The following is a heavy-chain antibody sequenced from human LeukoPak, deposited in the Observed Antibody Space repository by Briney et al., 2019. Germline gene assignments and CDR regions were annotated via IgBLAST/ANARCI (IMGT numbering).Heavy chain of an antibody. CDR1: GFSLSTYS. CDR3: ARKYGSGSYHDY. CDR2: ISSSSSYI. Sequence: GGSLRLSCAASGFSLSTYSMNWVRQAPGKGLEWVSFISSSSSYIYYADSVKGRFTISRDNAKNSLYLQMNSLRAEDTAVYYCARKYGSGSYHDYWGQGTLVTVSS. J-gene: IGHJ4*02. V-gene: IGHV3-21*01. D-gene: IGHD3-10*01.